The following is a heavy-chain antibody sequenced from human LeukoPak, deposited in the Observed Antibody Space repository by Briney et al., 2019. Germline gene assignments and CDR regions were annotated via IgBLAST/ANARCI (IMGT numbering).Heavy chain of an antibody. CDR3: AKGGYYERPWYFDY. V-gene: IGHV3-30*18. Sequence: GGSLRLSCAASGFTFSRHGMHWVRQASGKGLEWVALISYDGSNKYYADSVKGRFTISRDNSKNALYLQMNSLRAEDTAVYYCAKGGYYERPWYFDYWGQGTLVTVSS. J-gene: IGHJ4*02. CDR1: GFTFSRHG. CDR2: ISYDGSNK. D-gene: IGHD3-22*01.